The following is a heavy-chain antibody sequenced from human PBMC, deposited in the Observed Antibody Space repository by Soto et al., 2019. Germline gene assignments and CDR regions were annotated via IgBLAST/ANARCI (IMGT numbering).Heavy chain of an antibody. CDR2: IYYSGST. Sequence: SVPRSHNWRVADGSISRSSWSCSRQPPGKGLDWIGYIYYSGSTNYNPSLKSRVTISVDTTKNQFSLKLSSVTAADTAVYYCASSSGAYKFDYWGQGNLVTVSS. V-gene: IGHV4-59*01. CDR1: DGSISRSS. CDR3: ASSSGAYKFDY. J-gene: IGHJ4*02. D-gene: IGHD3-22*01.